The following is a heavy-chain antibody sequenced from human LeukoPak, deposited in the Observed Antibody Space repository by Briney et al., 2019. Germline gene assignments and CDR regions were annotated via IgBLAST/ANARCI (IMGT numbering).Heavy chain of an antibody. CDR2: ISVYNGNT. D-gene: IGHD4-17*01. CDR1: RYTFTRYG. J-gene: IGHJ4*02. V-gene: IGHV1-18*01. CDR3: ARGLDYGDYTSYYFEY. Sequence: ASVKVSCKASRYTFTRYGISWVRQAPGQGLEWMGWISVYNGNTNYAQKLQGRVTMTTDTSTSAAYMELRSLRSDDTAVYYCARGLDYGDYTSYYFEYCGQGNLVTVSS.